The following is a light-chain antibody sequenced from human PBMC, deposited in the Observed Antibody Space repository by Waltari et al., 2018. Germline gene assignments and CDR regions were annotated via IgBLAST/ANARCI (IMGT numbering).Light chain of an antibody. Sequence: QSVLTQPPSASGTPGQRVTISCSGISSNIGNNYGFWYQQLPGKAPKLLIYRNDQRPSGVPDRFSASKSVTSASLAIGGLRSEDEAIYHCAAWDNSLGRWVFGEGTKLTVL. V-gene: IGLV1-47*01. CDR1: SSNIGNNY. CDR2: RND. CDR3: AAWDNSLGRWV. J-gene: IGLJ3*02.